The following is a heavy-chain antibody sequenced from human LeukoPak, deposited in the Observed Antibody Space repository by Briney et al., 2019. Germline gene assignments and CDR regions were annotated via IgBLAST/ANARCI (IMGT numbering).Heavy chain of an antibody. CDR3: ARIRCGHSGSVCYNH. V-gene: IGHV4-34*01. J-gene: IGHJ4*02. D-gene: IGHD3-9*01. CDR2: ISHTEGT. CDR1: GVSINDYY. Sequence: KPSETLSLTCGVFGVSINDYYWSWIRQSPGKGLEWIGEISHTEGTRYNPSLESRVTMSVGTSENQLSLKLIFVTAADTAVYYCARIRCGHSGSVCYNHWALGTLVTVSS.